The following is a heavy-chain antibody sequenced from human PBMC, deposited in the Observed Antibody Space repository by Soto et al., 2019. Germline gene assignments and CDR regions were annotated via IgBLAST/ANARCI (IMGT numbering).Heavy chain of an antibody. CDR1: GYTLTELS. J-gene: IGHJ6*02. V-gene: IGHV1-24*01. Sequence: ASVKVSCKVSGYTLTELSMHWVRQAPGKGLEWMGGFDPEDGETIYAQKFQGRVTMTEDTSTDTAYMELSSLRSEDTAVYYCATTGGILRFLEWSPPNYYYYGMDVWGQGTTVTVSS. D-gene: IGHD3-3*01. CDR3: ATTGGILRFLEWSPPNYYYYGMDV. CDR2: FDPEDGET.